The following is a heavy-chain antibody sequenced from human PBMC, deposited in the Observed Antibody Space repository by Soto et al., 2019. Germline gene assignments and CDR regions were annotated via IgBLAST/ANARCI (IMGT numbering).Heavy chain of an antibody. Sequence: EVQLLESGGGLVQPGGSLRLSCAASGFTFSSYAMSWVRQAPGKGLEWVSAISGSGGSTYYADSVKGRFTISRDNSKNTLYLQMNSLRAEETAVDYCAKDLRVGRYSGYGGYWGQGTLVTVSS. CDR3: AKDLRVGRYSGYGGY. CDR1: GFTFSSYA. D-gene: IGHD5-12*01. V-gene: IGHV3-23*01. CDR2: ISGSGGST. J-gene: IGHJ4*02.